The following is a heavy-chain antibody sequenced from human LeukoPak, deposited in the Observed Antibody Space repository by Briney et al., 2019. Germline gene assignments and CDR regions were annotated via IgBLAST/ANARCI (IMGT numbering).Heavy chain of an antibody. J-gene: IGHJ4*02. Sequence: GGSLRLSCTTSGFNFRAYWMAWVRQAPGKGLEWVAFIQYDGSNKYYADSVKGRLTISRDNSKNTLYLQMNSLRAEDTAVYYCAKASDLLLWFGELSPYYFDYWGQGTLVTVSS. CDR1: GFNFRAYW. CDR3: AKASDLLLWFGELSPYYFDY. V-gene: IGHV3-30*02. CDR2: IQYDGSNK. D-gene: IGHD3-10*01.